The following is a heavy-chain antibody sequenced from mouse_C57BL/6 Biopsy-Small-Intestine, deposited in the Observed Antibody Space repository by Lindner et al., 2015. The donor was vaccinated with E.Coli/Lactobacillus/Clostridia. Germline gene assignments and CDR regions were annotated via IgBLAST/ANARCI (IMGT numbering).Heavy chain of an antibody. J-gene: IGHJ3*01. CDR3: VVFFYDYDGAY. CDR2: IYLGSGSA. CDR1: GYTFTNYW. V-gene: IGHV1-55*01. D-gene: IGHD2-4*01. Sequence: VQLQESGAELVKPGASVKMSCKASGYTFTNYWITWMKQRPGQGLEWVGDIYLGSGSANYNEKFKSKATLTVDTSSRTAYMQLSSLTSEDSAVYYCVVFFYDYDGAYWGQGTLVTVSA.